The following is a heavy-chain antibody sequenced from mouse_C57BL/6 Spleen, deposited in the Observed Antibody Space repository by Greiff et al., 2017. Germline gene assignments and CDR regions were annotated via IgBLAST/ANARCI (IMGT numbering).Heavy chain of an antibody. D-gene: IGHD2-2*01. V-gene: IGHV1-52*01. CDR1: GYTFTSYW. CDR2: IDTSDSAH. CDR3: ARGNYGNDVSDLGC. J-gene: IGHJ2*01. Sequence: VQLHPSGAELVRPGSSVKLSCKASGYTFTSYWMHWVKPRPVQGLEWIGNIDTSDSAHHYNQKFKDKATLTVDKSSSTAYMQLSSLTSEDSAVYYCARGNYGNDVSDLGCWGQGTTLTVSS.